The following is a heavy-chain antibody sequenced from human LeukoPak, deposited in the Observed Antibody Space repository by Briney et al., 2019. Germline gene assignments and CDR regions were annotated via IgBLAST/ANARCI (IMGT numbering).Heavy chain of an antibody. CDR3: ASYKSVLPIAWGAFDI. CDR2: IYASGST. Sequence: TLSLTCTVSGGSISNLNYYWSWIRQPAGKGLEWIGRIYASGSTNYNPSLKSRVTISVDTSKNQFSLKLSSVTAADAAVYYCASYKSVLPIAWGAFDIWGQGTMVTVSS. CDR1: GGSISNLNYY. D-gene: IGHD3-16*01. V-gene: IGHV4-61*02. J-gene: IGHJ3*02.